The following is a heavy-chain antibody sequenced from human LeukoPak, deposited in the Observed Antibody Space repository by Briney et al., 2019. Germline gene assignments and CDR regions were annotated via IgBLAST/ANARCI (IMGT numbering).Heavy chain of an antibody. CDR3: ARNPRNYGAGIINWFDP. CDR2: IYYSGSI. Sequence: SETLSLTCTVSGGAISSSSYYWSWIPQPPGKGLEWIGSIYYSGSIYYNSSLKSRVTISVDTSKNQFSLKLSSVTAADTAVYYCARNPRNYGAGIINWFDPWGQGTLVTVSS. D-gene: IGHD3-10*01. V-gene: IGHV4-39*01. J-gene: IGHJ5*02. CDR1: GGAISSSSYY.